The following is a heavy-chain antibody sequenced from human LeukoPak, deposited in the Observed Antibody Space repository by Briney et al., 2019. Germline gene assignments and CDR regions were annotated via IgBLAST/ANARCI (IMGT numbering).Heavy chain of an antibody. CDR2: IHYRGNT. D-gene: IGHD3-3*01. CDR3: AKSPKYYDFWSEHPLDY. Sequence: PSETLSLTCTVSGASISPYYWSWFRQPPGKGLEWIGYIHYRGNTDYNPSLKSRVTTSVDTSKNQFSLQLSSVTAADTAVYYCAKSPKYYDFWSEHPLDYWGQGTLVTVSS. CDR1: GASISPYY. J-gene: IGHJ4*02. V-gene: IGHV4-59*08.